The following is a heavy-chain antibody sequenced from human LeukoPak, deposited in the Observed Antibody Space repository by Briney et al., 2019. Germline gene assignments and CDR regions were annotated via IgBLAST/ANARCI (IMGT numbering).Heavy chain of an antibody. CDR2: IIPIFGTA. V-gene: IGHV1-69*05. Sequence: ASVKVSCKASGGTFSSYAISWVRQAPGQGLEWMGGIIPIFGTANYAQKFQGRDTVTTDESTSTAYMELSSLRSEDTAVYYCAREHNGVVDYWGQGTLVTVSS. D-gene: IGHD2-8*01. CDR1: GGTFSSYA. J-gene: IGHJ4*02. CDR3: AREHNGVVDY.